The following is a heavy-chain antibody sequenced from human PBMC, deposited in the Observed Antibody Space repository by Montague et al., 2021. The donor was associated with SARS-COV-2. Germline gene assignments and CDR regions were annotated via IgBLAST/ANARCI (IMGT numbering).Heavy chain of an antibody. Sequence: SETLSLTCTVSGASISGSIISNYWSWIRQPPGKGLEWIGYILYSGSTNYNPSLKSRVTMSVDTSKNRFSLNVSSVTAADTAVYYCARGVRDYGGRYFFDYWGQGTLVTVSS. CDR2: ILYSGST. CDR1: GASISGSIISNY. CDR3: ARGVRDYGGRYFFDY. V-gene: IGHV4-61*01. J-gene: IGHJ4*02. D-gene: IGHD4-23*01.